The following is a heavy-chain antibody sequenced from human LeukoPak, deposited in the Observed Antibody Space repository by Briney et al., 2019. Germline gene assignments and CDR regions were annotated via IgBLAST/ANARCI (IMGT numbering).Heavy chain of an antibody. CDR1: GGSISSYY. Sequence: PSETLSLTCTVSGGSISSYYWSWIRQPPGKGLEWIGYIYYSGSTNYNPPLKSRVTISVDTSKNQFSLKLSSVTAADTAVYYCARHRYDSSGYYRDWGQGTLVTVSS. D-gene: IGHD3-22*01. V-gene: IGHV4-59*08. J-gene: IGHJ4*02. CDR3: ARHRYDSSGYYRD. CDR2: IYYSGST.